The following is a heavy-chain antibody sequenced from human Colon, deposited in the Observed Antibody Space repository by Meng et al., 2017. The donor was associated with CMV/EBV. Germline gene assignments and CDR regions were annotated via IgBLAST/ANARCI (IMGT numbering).Heavy chain of an antibody. D-gene: IGHD2-21*01. CDR1: GFTFSTYA. V-gene: IGHV3-23*01. CDR2: ISGSGRST. Sequence: GGSLRLSCAASGFTFSTYAMTWVRQAPGKGLEWVSGISGSGRSTYDADSVKGRFTISRDNSKNTLYLQMSSLRAEDTAVFFCARVGVNKPFDYWGQGTLVTVSS. CDR3: ARVGVNKPFDY. J-gene: IGHJ4*02.